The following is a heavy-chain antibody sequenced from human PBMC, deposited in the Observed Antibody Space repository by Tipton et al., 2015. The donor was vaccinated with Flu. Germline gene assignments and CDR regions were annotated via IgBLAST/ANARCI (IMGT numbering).Heavy chain of an antibody. D-gene: IGHD3-10*01. V-gene: IGHV4-4*07. Sequence: LRLFCTVSGGSISSYYWSWIRQPAGKGLEWIGRMHASGVTNYNPSLKSRVSMSVDTSMDKFSLKLTSVTAADTALYYCARDPYNASGSLYDGGDYFDFWGRGTLVSVSS. CDR2: MHASGVT. J-gene: IGHJ4*02. CDR1: GGSISSYY. CDR3: ARDPYNASGSLYDGGDYFDF.